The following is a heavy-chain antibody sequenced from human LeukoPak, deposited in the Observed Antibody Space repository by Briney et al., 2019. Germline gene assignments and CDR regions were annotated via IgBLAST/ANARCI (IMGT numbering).Heavy chain of an antibody. D-gene: IGHD1-14*01. Sequence: GGSLRLSCAASGFTFSNYGMNWVRQAPGKGLEWVSYIGSSGSTIYYADSVKGRFTISRDNAKNSVYLQMNSLRAEDTAVYYCASRTRATAPFDYWGQGTLVTVSS. V-gene: IGHV3-48*04. CDR3: ASRTRATAPFDY. CDR1: GFTFSNYG. CDR2: IGSSGSTI. J-gene: IGHJ4*02.